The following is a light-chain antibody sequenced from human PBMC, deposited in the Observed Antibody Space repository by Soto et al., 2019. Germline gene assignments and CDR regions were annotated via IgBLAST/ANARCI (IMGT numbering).Light chain of an antibody. J-gene: IGLJ3*02. CDR1: SSDVGSYNP. Sequence: QSALTQPASVSGSPGQSITISCTGTSSDVGSYNPVSWYQQYPGKAPKLMIYEDNKRLSGVSNRFSGSKSGNTASLTISGLQAEDVADYYCCSYEVSSVTTTLFGGGTKVTVL. V-gene: IGLV2-23*01. CDR3: CSYEVSSVTTTL. CDR2: EDN.